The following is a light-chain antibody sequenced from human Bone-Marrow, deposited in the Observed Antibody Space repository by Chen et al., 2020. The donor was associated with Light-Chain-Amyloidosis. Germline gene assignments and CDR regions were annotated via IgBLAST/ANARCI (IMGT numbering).Light chain of an antibody. CDR1: QSVSSY. V-gene: IGKV3-15*01. Sequence: EIVLTQSPATLSWSPGERATLSCRASQSVSSYLAWFQQKPGQAPRLLIYAASTRATDIPSRFRGSGSGTEFTLTITILTSEDFALYYCQQYNDWPLTFGGGTKVE. CDR2: AAS. J-gene: IGKJ4*01. CDR3: QQYNDWPLT.